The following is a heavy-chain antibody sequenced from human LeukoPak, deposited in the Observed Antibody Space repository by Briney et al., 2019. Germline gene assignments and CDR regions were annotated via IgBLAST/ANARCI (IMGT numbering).Heavy chain of an antibody. CDR1: GGSISSYY. CDR3: ARVLGDDYGDYGDNWFDP. CDR2: IYYSGST. Sequence: NPSETLSLTCTVSGGSISSYYWSWIRQPPGKGLEWIGYIYYSGSTNYNPSLKSRVTMSVDTSKNQFSLKLSSVTAADTAVYYCARVLGDDYGDYGDNWFDPWGQGTLVTVSS. D-gene: IGHD4-17*01. V-gene: IGHV4-59*12. J-gene: IGHJ5*02.